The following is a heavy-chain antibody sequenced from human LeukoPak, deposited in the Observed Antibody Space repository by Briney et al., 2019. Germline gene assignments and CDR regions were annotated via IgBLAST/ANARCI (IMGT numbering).Heavy chain of an antibody. CDR1: GFTFSDYW. CDR3: ARDLRDSGSYFDY. D-gene: IGHD1-26*01. CDR2: IYYSGST. V-gene: IGHV4-59*01. Sequence: GSLRLSCAASGFTFSDYWMSWIRQPPGKGLEWIGYIYYSGSTNYNPSLKSRVTISVDTSKNQFSLKLSSVTAADTAVYYCARDLRDSGSYFDYWGQGTLVTVSS. J-gene: IGHJ4*02.